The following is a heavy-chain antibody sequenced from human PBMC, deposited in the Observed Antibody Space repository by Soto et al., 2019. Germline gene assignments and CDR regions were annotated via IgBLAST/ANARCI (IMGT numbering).Heavy chain of an antibody. CDR1: GFTFSNYA. J-gene: IGHJ3*02. Sequence: GSLILSCAASGFTFSNYAMNWVRQAPGKGLEWVSYISHKSSAIYHADSVKGRFTISRDNAKNSLYLQMNSLRDEDTAVYYCARGVLRFLEWLPDAFDIWGQGTMVTISS. CDR2: ISHKSSAI. CDR3: ARGVLRFLEWLPDAFDI. V-gene: IGHV3-48*02. D-gene: IGHD3-3*01.